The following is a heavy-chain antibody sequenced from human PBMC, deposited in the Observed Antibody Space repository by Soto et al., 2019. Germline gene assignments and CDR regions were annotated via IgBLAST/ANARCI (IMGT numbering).Heavy chain of an antibody. CDR3: ARVMESSSWIRVLDY. CDR1: GGTFSSYA. Sequence: QVQLVQSGAEVKKPGSSVKVSCKASGGTFSSYAISWVRQAPGQGLEWMGGIIPIFGTANYAQKFQGRVTITAHESTTTAYMELSSLRSEDTAAYYCARVMESSSWIRVLDYWGQGTLVTVSS. D-gene: IGHD6-13*01. J-gene: IGHJ4*02. CDR2: IIPIFGTA. V-gene: IGHV1-69*01.